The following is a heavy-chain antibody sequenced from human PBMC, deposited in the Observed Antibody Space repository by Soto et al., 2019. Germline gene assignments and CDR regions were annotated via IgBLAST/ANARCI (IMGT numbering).Heavy chain of an antibody. J-gene: IGHJ4*02. CDR1: GCSISSSSYY. V-gene: IGHV4-39*01. CDR2: IYYSGST. Sequence: SETLSLTCTVSGCSISSSSYYWGWIRQPPGKGLEWIGSIYYSGSTYYNPSLKSRVTISVDTSKNQFSLKLSSVTAADTAVYYCARHRGRYYFDYWGQGTLVTVSS. D-gene: IGHD3-16*02. CDR3: ARHRGRYYFDY.